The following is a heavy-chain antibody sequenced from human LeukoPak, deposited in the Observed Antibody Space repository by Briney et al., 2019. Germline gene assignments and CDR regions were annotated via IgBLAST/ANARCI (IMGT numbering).Heavy chain of an antibody. V-gene: IGHV3-23*01. Sequence: PGGSLRLSCAASGFTFSSYAMSWVRQAPGKGLEWVSAISGSGGSTYYADSVKGRFTISRDNSKNTLYLQMNSLRAEDTAVYYCAKDSIPTIFGVVILFDYWGQGALVTVSS. CDR1: GFTFSSYA. CDR2: ISGSGGST. CDR3: AKDSIPTIFGVVILFDY. D-gene: IGHD3-3*01. J-gene: IGHJ4*02.